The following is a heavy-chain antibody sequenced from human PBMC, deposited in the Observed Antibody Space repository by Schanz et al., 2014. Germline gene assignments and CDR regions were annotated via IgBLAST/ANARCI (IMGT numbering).Heavy chain of an antibody. CDR2: ISGSGGDT. Sequence: EAQLVESGGGLVEPGGSLRXXCAASXXTFSSXXMSWVRQAPGKGLEWVSAISGSGGDTYYADSVKGRFTISRDNSKNTLYLQMNSLXXXXXAVYYCAKGQLLSYYXXYWGQGTLXXVSS. CDR3: AKGQLLSYYXXY. CDR1: XXTFSSXX. D-gene: IGHD2-21*01. V-gene: IGHV3-23*04. J-gene: IGHJ4*02.